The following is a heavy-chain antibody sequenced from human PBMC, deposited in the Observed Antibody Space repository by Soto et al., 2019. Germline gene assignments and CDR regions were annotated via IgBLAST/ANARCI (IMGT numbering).Heavy chain of an antibody. CDR3: ARARNYDFWSGYYDAFDI. J-gene: IGHJ3*02. D-gene: IGHD3-3*01. Sequence: QVQLVQSGAEVKKPGASVKVSCKASGYTFTSYGISWVRQAPGQGLEWMGWISAYNGNTNYAQKLQGRVTMTTDTSTSTAYMELRSLRSDDTAVYYCARARNYDFWSGYYDAFDIWGQGTMVTVSS. CDR2: ISAYNGNT. V-gene: IGHV1-18*01. CDR1: GYTFTSYG.